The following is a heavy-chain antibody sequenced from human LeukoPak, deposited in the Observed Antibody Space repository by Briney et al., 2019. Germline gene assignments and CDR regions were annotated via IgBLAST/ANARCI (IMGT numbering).Heavy chain of an antibody. Sequence: GGSLRLSCAASGFTFSTDPMNWVRQAPGKGLEWLSNIRSSGTEMYYAESVKGRFTISRDNAKSSLFLQMNSLRVEDTAVYYCVRDQTWSFDCWGQGTLVTVSS. CDR2: IRSSGTEM. V-gene: IGHV3-48*01. CDR3: VRDQTWSFDC. D-gene: IGHD2-8*02. CDR1: GFTFSTDP. J-gene: IGHJ4*02.